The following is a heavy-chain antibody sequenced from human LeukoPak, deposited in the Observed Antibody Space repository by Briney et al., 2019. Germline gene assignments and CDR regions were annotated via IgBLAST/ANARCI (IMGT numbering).Heavy chain of an antibody. D-gene: IGHD2-15*01. Sequence: GGSLRLSCAASGFTFSNYWMHWVRQAPGKGLEWVSRIKTDGSSTSYADSVKGRFTISRDNAKNTLYLQMNSLRAEDTAVYYCARGEGDFVEYYFDYWGQGTLVTVSS. V-gene: IGHV3-74*01. CDR2: IKTDGSST. CDR3: ARGEGDFVEYYFDY. CDR1: GFTFSNYW. J-gene: IGHJ4*02.